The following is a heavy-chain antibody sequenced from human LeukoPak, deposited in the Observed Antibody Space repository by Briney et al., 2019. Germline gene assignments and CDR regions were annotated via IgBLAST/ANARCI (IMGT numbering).Heavy chain of an antibody. V-gene: IGHV4-39*07. Sequence: SETLSLTCTVSGGSISSSSYYWSWIRQPPGKGLEWIGEINHSGSTNYNPSLKSRVTISVDTSKNQFSLKLSSVTAADTAVYYCARGEVIDHWGQGTLVTVSS. CDR3: ARGEVIDH. CDR2: INHSGST. CDR1: GGSISSSSYY. J-gene: IGHJ4*02.